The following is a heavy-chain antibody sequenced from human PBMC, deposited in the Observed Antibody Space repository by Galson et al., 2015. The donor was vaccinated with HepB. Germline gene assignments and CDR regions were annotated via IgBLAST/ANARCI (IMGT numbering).Heavy chain of an antibody. CDR2: ISHDESSK. J-gene: IGHJ4*02. V-gene: IGHV3-30*03. CDR3: ASPFCTGGSCYPLWY. Sequence: SLRLSCAASGFTFSTYAMHWVRQAPGEGLEWVAVISHDESSKYYADSVKGRFTISRDNSKNTLYLQMNSLRAEDTAVYYCASPFCTGGSCYPLWYWGQGTLVTVSS. CDR1: GFTFSTYA. D-gene: IGHD2-15*01.